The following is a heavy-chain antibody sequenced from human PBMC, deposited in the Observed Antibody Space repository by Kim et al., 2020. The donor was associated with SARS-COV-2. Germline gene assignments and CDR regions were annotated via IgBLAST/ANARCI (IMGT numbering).Heavy chain of an antibody. J-gene: IGHJ4*02. CDR1: GFTFSSSW. CDR3: AKPRGVNLVDY. CDR2: INSDGSST. V-gene: IGHV3-74*03. Sequence: GGSLRLSCAASGFTFSSSWMHWVRQAPGKGLVWVSRINSDGSSTAYADSVKGRFTTSRDNAKNTVYLQMNSLRAEDTAVYYCAKPRGVNLVDYWGQGTLVIVSS. D-gene: IGHD3-10*01.